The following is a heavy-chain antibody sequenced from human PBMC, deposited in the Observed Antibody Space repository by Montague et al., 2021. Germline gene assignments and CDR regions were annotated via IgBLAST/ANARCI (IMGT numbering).Heavy chain of an antibody. Sequence: SLRLSCAASGFTFSSYPINWVRQAPGKGLEWVSSISSSSLYIDYADSVKGRFTISRDNAKNSLYLQMNSLRAEDTAVYYCASLPYSSAWPYYFDHWGQGTLVTVSS. J-gene: IGHJ4*02. CDR2: ISSSSLYI. CDR3: ASLPYSSAWPYYFDH. CDR1: GFTFSSYP. V-gene: IGHV3-21*01. D-gene: IGHD6-19*01.